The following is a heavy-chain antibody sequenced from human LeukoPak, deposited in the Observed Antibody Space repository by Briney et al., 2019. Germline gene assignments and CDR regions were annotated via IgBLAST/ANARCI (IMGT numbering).Heavy chain of an antibody. Sequence: SETLSLTCTVSGGSISSSSYYWGWIRQPPGKGLEWFGSIYYSGSTYYNPSLKIRVTISVDTSQNQFSLKLSSVTAADTAVYYCARHFVVVAVAAMTFDYWGQGTLVTVSS. CDR1: GGSISSSSYY. D-gene: IGHD2-2*01. CDR3: ARHFVVVAVAAMTFDY. J-gene: IGHJ4*02. V-gene: IGHV4-39*01. CDR2: IYYSGST.